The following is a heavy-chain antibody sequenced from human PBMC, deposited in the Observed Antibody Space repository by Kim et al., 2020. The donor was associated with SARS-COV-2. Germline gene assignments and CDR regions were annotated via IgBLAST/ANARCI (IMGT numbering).Heavy chain of an antibody. CDR2: IYYSGST. D-gene: IGHD2-2*01. CDR3: ASTCSSTSCYARLAFDI. V-gene: IGHV4-31*03. CDR1: GGSISSGGYY. J-gene: IGHJ3*02. Sequence: SETLSLTCTVSGGSISSGGYYWSWIRQHPGKGLEWIGYIYYSGSTYYNPSLKSRVTISVDTSKNQFSLKLSSVTAADTAVYYCASTCSSTSCYARLAFDIWGQGTMVTVSS.